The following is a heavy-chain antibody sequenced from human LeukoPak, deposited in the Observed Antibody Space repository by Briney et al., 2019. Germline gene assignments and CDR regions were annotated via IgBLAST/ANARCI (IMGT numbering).Heavy chain of an antibody. Sequence: GASVKVSCKASGGTFSSYAISWVRQAPGQGLEWMGGIIPIFGTANYAQKFQGRVTITADESTSTAYMELSSLRSEDTAVYYCARVFPYYDFWSGYSNWFDPWGQGTLVTVSS. J-gene: IGHJ5*02. CDR1: GGTFSSYA. D-gene: IGHD3-3*01. CDR2: IIPIFGTA. V-gene: IGHV1-69*13. CDR3: ARVFPYYDFWSGYSNWFDP.